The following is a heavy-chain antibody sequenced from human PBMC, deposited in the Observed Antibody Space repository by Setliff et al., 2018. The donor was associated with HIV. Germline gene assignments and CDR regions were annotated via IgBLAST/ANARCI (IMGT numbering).Heavy chain of an antibody. CDR1: GGVSGGDMGVHD. J-gene: IGHJ3*01. CDR3: ARREYNYVPRAFDL. D-gene: IGHD5-18*01. V-gene: IGHV4-61*08. Sequence: SETLSLTCSVSGGVSGGDMGVHDWSWIRQPPGKGLEWIGYIYDNEQTFYNPSLKSRVTITVDTSKNQISLQLTSVTAEDTAVYYCARREYNYVPRAFDLWGQGTMVTVSS. CDR2: IYDNEQT.